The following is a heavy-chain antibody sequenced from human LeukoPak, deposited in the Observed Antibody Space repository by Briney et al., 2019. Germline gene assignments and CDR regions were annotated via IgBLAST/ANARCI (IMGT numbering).Heavy chain of an antibody. V-gene: IGHV3-23*01. CDR2: ISGSGGST. D-gene: IGHD6-13*01. CDR1: GFTFSSYA. J-gene: IGHJ3*02. Sequence: GGSLRLSCAASGFTFSSYAMSWVRQAPGKGLEWVSAISGSGGSTYYADSVKGRFTISRDNSKNTLYLQMNSLRAEDTAVYYCARVKGYIAAAAFDAFDIWGQGTMVTVSS. CDR3: ARVKGYIAAAAFDAFDI.